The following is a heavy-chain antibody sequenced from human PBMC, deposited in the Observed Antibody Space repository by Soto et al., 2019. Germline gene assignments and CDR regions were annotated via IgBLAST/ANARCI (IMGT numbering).Heavy chain of an antibody. Sequence: EVQLVESGGGLVQPGGSLRLSCAASGFTFSSYSMNWVRQAPGKGLEWVSYISSSGSTIYYEDSVKGRFTISRDNAKNSLYLQMNSLRAEDTAVYYCARDDGSSTTIFDYWGQGTLVTVSS. CDR2: ISSSGSTI. D-gene: IGHD2-2*01. CDR1: GFTFSSYS. J-gene: IGHJ4*02. V-gene: IGHV3-48*04. CDR3: ARDDGSSTTIFDY.